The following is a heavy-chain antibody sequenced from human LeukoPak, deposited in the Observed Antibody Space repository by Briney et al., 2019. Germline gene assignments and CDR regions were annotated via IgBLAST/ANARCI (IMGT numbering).Heavy chain of an antibody. CDR3: AAEGQYAHSRGFFAY. D-gene: IGHD2-8*01. V-gene: IGHV3-21*01. CDR2: ISGSSGFV. Sequence: GGSLRLSCVGSGFTFSFYTINWVRQAPGKGLEWVSSISGSSGFVHYGDSVRGRFTISRDNAGNSVDLQMLSLGVDDTAVYYCAAEGQYAHSRGFFAYWGQGVRVTVSS. CDR1: GFTFSFYT. J-gene: IGHJ4*02.